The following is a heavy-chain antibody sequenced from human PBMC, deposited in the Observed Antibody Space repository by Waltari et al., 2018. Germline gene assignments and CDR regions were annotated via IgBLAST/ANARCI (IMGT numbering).Heavy chain of an antibody. J-gene: IGHJ4*02. D-gene: IGHD1-1*01. Sequence: QVQLVQSGAEVKKPGASVKVSCKVSGYTLTELSMHWVRQAPGNGLEWMGGFDPEDGETIYAQKFQGRVTISLDTSKNQFSLKLNSVTAADTAMYYCARGRTGKRTGNFDYWGQGTLVTVSS. CDR3: ARGRTGKRTGNFDY. CDR1: GYTLTELS. CDR2: FDPEDGET. V-gene: IGHV1-24*01.